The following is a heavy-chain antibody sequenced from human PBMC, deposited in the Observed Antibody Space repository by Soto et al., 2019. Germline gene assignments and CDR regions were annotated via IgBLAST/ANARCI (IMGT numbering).Heavy chain of an antibody. V-gene: IGHV4-30-4*01. J-gene: IGHJ4*02. CDR1: GGSVSSGDYF. D-gene: IGHD5-12*01. Sequence: LSLTCTVSGGSVSSGDYFWSWIRQPPGKGLEWIGYIYDSGSSYYNPSLKSRVTMSVDTSKNQFSLKLRSVTAADTAMYYCAREKGYISGPKNFDSWGQGTLVTVS. CDR3: AREKGYISGPKNFDS. CDR2: IYDSGSS.